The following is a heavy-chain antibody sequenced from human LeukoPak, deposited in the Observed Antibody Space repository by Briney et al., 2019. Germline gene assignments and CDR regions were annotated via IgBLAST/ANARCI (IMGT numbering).Heavy chain of an antibody. CDR1: GFNLNRYA. CDR3: AKEYTPSSPLGELDS. J-gene: IGHJ4*02. D-gene: IGHD6-6*01. V-gene: IGHV3-30*02. CDR2: IRHDEANS. Sequence: GGSLRLSCAVSGFNLNRYAMHWVRQAPGKGLEWVAVIRHDEANSFYADSVQGRFTISRDTSKKLLYLQMNSLRVEDTAVYYCAKEYTPSSPLGELDSWGQGTLVTVSS.